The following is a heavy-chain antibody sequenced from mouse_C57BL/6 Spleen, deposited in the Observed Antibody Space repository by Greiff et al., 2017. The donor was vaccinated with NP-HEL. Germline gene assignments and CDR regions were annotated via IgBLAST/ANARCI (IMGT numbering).Heavy chain of an antibody. CDR2: INYDGSST. Sequence: DVMLVESEGGLVQPGSSMKLSCTASGFTFSDYYMAWVRQVPEKGLEWVANINYDGSSTYYLDSLKSRFIISRDNAKNILYLQMSSLTSEDTATYYCAGAQIYYGYLDYWGQGTTLTVSS. D-gene: IGHD2-1*01. CDR1: GFTFSDYY. CDR3: AGAQIYYGYLDY. J-gene: IGHJ2*01. V-gene: IGHV5-16*01.